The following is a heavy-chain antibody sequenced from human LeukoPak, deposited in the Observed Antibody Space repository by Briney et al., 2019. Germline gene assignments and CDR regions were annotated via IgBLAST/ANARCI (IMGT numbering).Heavy chain of an antibody. Sequence: GGSLRLSCTASGFTFGDYAMSWVRQAPGKGLEWVGFIRSKAYGGTTEYAASVKGRFTISRDDSKSIAYLQMNSLKTEDTAVYYCTRDFRRYSGSYYSDYWGQGTLVTVSS. CDR3: TRDFRRYSGSYYSDY. J-gene: IGHJ4*02. V-gene: IGHV3-49*04. D-gene: IGHD1-26*01. CDR2: IRSKAYGGTT. CDR1: GFTFGDYA.